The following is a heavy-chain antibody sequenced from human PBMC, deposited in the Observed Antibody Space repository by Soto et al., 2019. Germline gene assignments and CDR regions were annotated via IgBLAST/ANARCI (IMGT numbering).Heavy chain of an antibody. D-gene: IGHD2-8*01. V-gene: IGHV1-18*01. Sequence: ASVKVSCKASGYTFTSYGISWVRQAPGQGLEWLGWISAYNGKTNYAQKLQGRVTMTADTSTSTACMELRSLRYDDTTEYYCASEGPTGDCTNGVCYDAFDIWGQGTMVTVSS. CDR1: GYTFTSYG. CDR3: ASEGPTGDCTNGVCYDAFDI. J-gene: IGHJ3*02. CDR2: ISAYNGKT.